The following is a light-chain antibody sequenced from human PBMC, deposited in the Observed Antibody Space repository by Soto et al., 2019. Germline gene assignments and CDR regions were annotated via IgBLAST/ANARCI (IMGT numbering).Light chain of an antibody. CDR3: QQYGSSGT. Sequence: EIVLPQSPATLSLSPGERATLSCRASQSVSSYLAWYQQKPGQAPRLLIYGASSRATGIPDRFSGNGSGTDFTLTISRLEPEDFAVYYCQQYGSSGTFGQGTKVDIK. V-gene: IGKV3-20*01. J-gene: IGKJ1*01. CDR1: QSVSSY. CDR2: GAS.